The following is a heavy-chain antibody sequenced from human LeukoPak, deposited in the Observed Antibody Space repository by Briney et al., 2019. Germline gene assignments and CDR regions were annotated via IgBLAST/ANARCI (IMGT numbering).Heavy chain of an antibody. Sequence: RPSETLSLTCTVSGGSISSSSYYWGWIRQPPGKGLEWIGSIYYSGSTYYNPSLKSRVTISVDTSKNQFSLKLSSVTAADTAVYYCARALYYYDSSGYYYGPHDAFDIWGQGTMVTVSS. CDR3: ARALYYYDSSGYYYGPHDAFDI. J-gene: IGHJ3*02. CDR2: IYYSGST. D-gene: IGHD3-22*01. CDR1: GGSISSSSYY. V-gene: IGHV4-39*07.